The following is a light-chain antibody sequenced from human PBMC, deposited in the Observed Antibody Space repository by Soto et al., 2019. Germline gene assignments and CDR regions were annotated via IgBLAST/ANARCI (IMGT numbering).Light chain of an antibody. V-gene: IGKV3-20*01. Sequence: EIVLTQSPDTLSLSPGERATLSCRASQSVSSTFLAWYQQKPGQAPRVLIYGSSVRAAGIPDRFSGSGSGTDFTLTISRLEPEDFAVYYWQQYDSSRTFGQGTKVEMK. CDR2: GSS. CDR1: QSVSSTF. J-gene: IGKJ1*01. CDR3: QQYDSSRT.